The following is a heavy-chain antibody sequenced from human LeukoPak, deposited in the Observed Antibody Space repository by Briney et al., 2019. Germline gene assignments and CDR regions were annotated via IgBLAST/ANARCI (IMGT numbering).Heavy chain of an antibody. CDR3: ARWAQKWTLYSSGPLPYYFDY. D-gene: IGHD6-19*01. CDR1: GGSISSSSYY. CDR2: IYYSGST. J-gene: IGHJ4*02. V-gene: IGHV4-39*01. Sequence: SETLSLTCTVSGGSISSSSYYWGWIRQPPGKGLEWIGSIYYSGSTYYNPSLKSRVTISVDTSKNQFSLKLSSVTAADTAVYYCARWAQKWTLYSSGPLPYYFDYWGQGTLVTVSS.